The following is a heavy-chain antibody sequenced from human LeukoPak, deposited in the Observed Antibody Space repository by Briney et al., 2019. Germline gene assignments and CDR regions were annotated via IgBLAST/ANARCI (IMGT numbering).Heavy chain of an antibody. Sequence: PGGSLRLSCAASGSTFSSYGMHWVRQAPGKGLEWVAFIRYDGSNKYYADSVKGRFTISRDNSKNTLYLQMNSLRAEDTALYYCAKDLFTRLTSGTYYTDWGQGTLVTVSS. V-gene: IGHV3-30*02. D-gene: IGHD3-10*01. J-gene: IGHJ4*02. CDR1: GSTFSSYG. CDR2: IRYDGSNK. CDR3: AKDLFTRLTSGTYYTD.